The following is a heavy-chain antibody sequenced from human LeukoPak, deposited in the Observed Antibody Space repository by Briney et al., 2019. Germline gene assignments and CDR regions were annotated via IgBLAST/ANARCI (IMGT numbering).Heavy chain of an antibody. Sequence: SGPTLVNPTQTLTLTCTFSGFSLSSSEVGVGWIRQPPGKALEWLALIYWDDDKRYSPSLKSRLTITKDTSKYQVVLTMTNMDPVDTATYYCAHRDVRDDTFDYWGQGTLVTVSS. CDR2: IYWDDDK. J-gene: IGHJ4*02. CDR1: GFSLSSSEVG. D-gene: IGHD3-10*02. CDR3: AHRDVRDDTFDY. V-gene: IGHV2-5*02.